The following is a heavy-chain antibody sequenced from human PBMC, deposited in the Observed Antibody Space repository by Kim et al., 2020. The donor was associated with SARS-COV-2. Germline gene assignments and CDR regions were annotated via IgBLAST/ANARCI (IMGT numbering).Heavy chain of an antibody. D-gene: IGHD3-22*01. CDR1: GFTFSSYA. CDR2: ISYDGSNK. V-gene: IGHV3-30-3*01. Sequence: GGSLRLSCAASGFTFSSYAMHWVRQAPGKGLEWVAVISYDGSNKYYADSVKGRFTISRDNSKNTLYLQMNSLRAEDTAVYYCARPISSGYYLDFDYWGQGTLVTVSS. J-gene: IGHJ4*02. CDR3: ARPISSGYYLDFDY.